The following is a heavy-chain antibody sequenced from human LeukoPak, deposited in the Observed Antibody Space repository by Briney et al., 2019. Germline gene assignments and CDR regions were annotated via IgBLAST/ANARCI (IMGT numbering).Heavy chain of an antibody. V-gene: IGHV4-38-2*02. D-gene: IGHD3-22*01. J-gene: IGHJ4*02. Sequence: SETLSLTCTVSGYSISSGYYWGWIRQPPGKGLEWIGSIYHSGSTYYNPSLKSRVTISVDTSKNQFSLKLSSVTAADTDVYYCARNYYDSSGYDYWGQGTLVTVSS. CDR1: GYSISSGYY. CDR2: IYHSGST. CDR3: ARNYYDSSGYDY.